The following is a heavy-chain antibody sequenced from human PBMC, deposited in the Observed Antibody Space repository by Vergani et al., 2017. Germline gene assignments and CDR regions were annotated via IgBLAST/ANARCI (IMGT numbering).Heavy chain of an antibody. D-gene: IGHD3-9*01. Sequence: QVQVVQSGAEVKKSGASVKVSCKTSGYTFSNYYMHWVRQAPGQGLEWMGIINPSGGHTNYAQNVQGRVTMTRYTSTSTVYMELSSLRSEDTAIYYCARVDYGILTGYRYWGQGTLVTVSA. V-gene: IGHV1-46*03. J-gene: IGHJ4*02. CDR2: INPSGGHT. CDR1: GYTFSNYY. CDR3: ARVDYGILTGYRY.